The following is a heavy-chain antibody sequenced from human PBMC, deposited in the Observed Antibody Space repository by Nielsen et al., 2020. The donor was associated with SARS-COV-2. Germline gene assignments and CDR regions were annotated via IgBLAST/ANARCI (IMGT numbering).Heavy chain of an antibody. CDR2: ISYDGSNK. CDR1: GFTFSSYG. D-gene: IGHD4-17*01. J-gene: IGHJ6*02. Sequence: GGSLRLSCAASGFTFSSYGMHWVRQAPGKGLEWVAVISYDGSNKYYADSVKGRFTISRDNSKNTLYLQMNSLRAEDTAVYYCAKDYRDWPNYYYGMDVWGQGTTVTVSS. CDR3: AKDYRDWPNYYYGMDV. V-gene: IGHV3-30*18.